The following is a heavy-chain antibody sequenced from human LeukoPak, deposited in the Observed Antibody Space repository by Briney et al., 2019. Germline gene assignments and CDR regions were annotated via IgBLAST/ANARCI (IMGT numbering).Heavy chain of an antibody. Sequence: PSETLSLTCTVSGGAIGSYYWSWIRQPPGKGLEWIGYIYYSGSTKYNPSLESRVTISLDMSKNQFSLKLKSVIAADTAVFYCARSINSFDLWGRGTLVTVSS. J-gene: IGHJ2*01. V-gene: IGHV4-59*01. CDR2: IYYSGST. CDR1: GGAIGSYY. CDR3: ARSINSFDL. D-gene: IGHD2-21*01.